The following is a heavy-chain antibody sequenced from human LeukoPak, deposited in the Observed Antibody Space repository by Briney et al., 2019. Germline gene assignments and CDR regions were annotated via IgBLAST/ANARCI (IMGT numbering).Heavy chain of an antibody. D-gene: IGHD3-22*01. CDR2: INPSGGST. V-gene: IGHV1-46*01. Sequence: ASVKVSCKASGYTFTSYYMHWVRQAPGQGLEWMGIINPSGGSTSYAQKLQGRVTMTRDTSISTAYMELSRLRSDDTAVYYCARRTNYYDSSGYHFDYWGQGTLVTVSS. CDR3: ARRTNYYDSSGYHFDY. CDR1: GYTFTSYY. J-gene: IGHJ4*02.